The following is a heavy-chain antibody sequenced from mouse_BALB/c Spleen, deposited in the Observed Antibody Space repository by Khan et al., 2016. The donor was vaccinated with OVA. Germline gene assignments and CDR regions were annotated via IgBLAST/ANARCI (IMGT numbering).Heavy chain of an antibody. D-gene: IGHD2-3*01. V-gene: IGHV1S137*01. CDR3: TKYAYDGYYDY. J-gene: IGHJ2*01. CDR2: ISTYSGNT. Sequence: QVQLQQSGPELVRPGVSVKISCKGSGYTFTDYAMHWVKQSHAKSLEWIGLISTYSGNTNYKQKFKGKATMTVDKSSSTAYMELARLTSEDSAIXYCTKYAYDGYYDYWGQGTTLTVSS. CDR1: GYTFTDYA.